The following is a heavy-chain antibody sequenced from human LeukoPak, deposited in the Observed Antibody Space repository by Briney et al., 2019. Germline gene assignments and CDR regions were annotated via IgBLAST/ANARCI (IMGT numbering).Heavy chain of an antibody. V-gene: IGHV3-23*01. CDR2: ISGSGSSI. Sequence: GGSLRLSCAASGFTFTTDTMTWVRQAPGEGLEWVSGISGSGSSISYADSVKGRFTTSRDNSKNTVYLQMDSLRAEDTAVYHCANRYCGGGGCSPFEDWGQGTLVTVTS. CDR3: ANRYCGGGGCSPFED. D-gene: IGHD2-15*01. J-gene: IGHJ4*02. CDR1: GFTFTTDT.